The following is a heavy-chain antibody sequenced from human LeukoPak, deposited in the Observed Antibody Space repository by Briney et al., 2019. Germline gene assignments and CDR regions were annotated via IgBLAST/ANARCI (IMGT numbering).Heavy chain of an antibody. J-gene: IGHJ4*02. Sequence: PSETLSLTCTVSGGSISSSSYYWGWIRQPPGKGLEWIGSIYYSGSTNYNPSLKSRVTISVDTSKNQFSLKLSSVTAADTAVYYCARRLALLRYFDWFDYWGQGTLVTVSS. CDR1: GGSISSSSYY. CDR3: ARRLALLRYFDWFDY. CDR2: IYYSGST. V-gene: IGHV4-39*07. D-gene: IGHD3-9*01.